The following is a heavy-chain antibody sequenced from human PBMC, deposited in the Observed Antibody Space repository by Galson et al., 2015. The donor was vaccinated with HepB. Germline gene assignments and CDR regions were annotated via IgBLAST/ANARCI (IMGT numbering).Heavy chain of an antibody. D-gene: IGHD6-13*01. CDR2: ITWNSGSI. J-gene: IGHJ5*02. CDR1: GFTFDDFA. V-gene: IGHV3-9*01. CDR3: AKGISSSWSYNWFDP. Sequence: SLRLSCAASGFTFDDFAMHWVRQAPGKGLEWVSGITWNSGSIAYADSVKGRFTISRDNAKNSLYLQMNSLRAEDTAFYYCAKGISSSWSYNWFDPWGQGTLVTVSS.